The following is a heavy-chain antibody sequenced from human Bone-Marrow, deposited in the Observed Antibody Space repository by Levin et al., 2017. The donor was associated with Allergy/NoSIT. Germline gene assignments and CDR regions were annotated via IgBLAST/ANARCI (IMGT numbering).Heavy chain of an antibody. CDR3: ARGDCYSGSCYGPDWFDP. Sequence: ASVKVSCKASGYSFTSYNVYWVRQAPGQGLEWMGYINPNSGNTGYAQKFQGRVIMTRNSSITTAYMELSGLRFEDTAIYYCARGDCYSGSCYGPDWFDPWGQGTQVTVSS. D-gene: IGHD2-15*01. CDR2: INPNSGNT. J-gene: IGHJ5*02. CDR1: GYSFTSYN. V-gene: IGHV1-8*01.